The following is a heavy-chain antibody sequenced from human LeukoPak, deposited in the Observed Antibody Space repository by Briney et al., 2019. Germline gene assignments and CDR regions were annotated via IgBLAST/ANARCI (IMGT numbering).Heavy chain of an antibody. V-gene: IGHV4-34*01. CDR3: ARDSPTMIVVPYTPFDY. CDR2: INHSGST. J-gene: IGHJ4*02. CDR1: GGSFSGYY. Sequence: PSETLSLTCAVYGGSFSGYYWSWIRQPPGKGLEWIGEINHSGSTNYNPSLKSRVTISVDTSKNQFSLKLSSVTAADTAVYYCARDSPTMIVVPYTPFDYWGQGTLVTVSS. D-gene: IGHD3-22*01.